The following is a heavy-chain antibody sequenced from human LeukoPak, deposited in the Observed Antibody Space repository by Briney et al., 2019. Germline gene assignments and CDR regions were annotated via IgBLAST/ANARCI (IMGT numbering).Heavy chain of an antibody. CDR3: ASFIAARPYYFDY. V-gene: IGHV4-34*01. J-gene: IGHJ4*02. CDR2: INHSGST. D-gene: IGHD6-6*01. CDR1: GGSFSGYY. Sequence: PSETLSLTCAVYGGSFSGYYWSRIRQPPGKGLEWIGEINHSGSTNYNPSLKSRVTISVDTSKNQFSLKLSSVTAADTAVYYCASFIAARPYYFDYWGQGTLVTVSS.